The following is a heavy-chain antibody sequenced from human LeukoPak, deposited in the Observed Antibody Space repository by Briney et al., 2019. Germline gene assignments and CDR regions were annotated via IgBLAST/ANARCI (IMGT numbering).Heavy chain of an antibody. D-gene: IGHD2-8*02. V-gene: IGHV3-74*01. CDR3: ARDQLYCTGGTCYFDY. Sequence: GRSLRLSCAASGFTFSSYWMHWVRQAPGKGLVWFSRIKSDGSSTSYADSVKGRFTISRDNAKNTLYLQMNSLRAEDTAVYYCARDQLYCTGGTCYFDYWGQGTLVTVSS. CDR2: IKSDGSST. CDR1: GFTFSSYW. J-gene: IGHJ4*02.